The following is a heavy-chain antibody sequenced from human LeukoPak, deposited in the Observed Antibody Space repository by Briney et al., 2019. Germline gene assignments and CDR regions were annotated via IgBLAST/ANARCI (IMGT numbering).Heavy chain of an antibody. CDR2: ISSSSSYT. Sequence: PGGSLRLSCAASGFTFSSYSMNWVRQAPGKGLEWVSSISSSSSYTYYADSVKGRFTISRDNAKNSLYPQMNSLRAEDTAVYYCASVSTPPNYWGQGTLVTVSS. CDR3: ASVSTPPNY. V-gene: IGHV3-21*01. J-gene: IGHJ4*02. D-gene: IGHD6-13*01. CDR1: GFTFSSYS.